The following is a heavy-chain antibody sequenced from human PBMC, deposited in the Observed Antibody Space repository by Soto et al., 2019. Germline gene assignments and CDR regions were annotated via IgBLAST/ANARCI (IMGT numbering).Heavy chain of an antibody. V-gene: IGHV3-53*01. J-gene: IGHJ3*01. CDR2: IYSGGST. Sequence: EVQLVESGGGLIQPGGSLRLSCAASGFTFSSNDMNWVRQAPGKGLEWVSLIYSGGSTYYADSVKGRFTISRDNSKNTLYPQMSSLRAVDTAVYYCATRPLLPGAPWGQGTMVTVSS. D-gene: IGHD3-22*01. CDR1: GFTFSSND. CDR3: ATRPLLPGAP.